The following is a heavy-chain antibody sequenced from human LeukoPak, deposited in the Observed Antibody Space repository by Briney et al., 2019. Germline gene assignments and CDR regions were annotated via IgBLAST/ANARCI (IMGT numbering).Heavy chain of an antibody. CDR3: ARDAMSSVTTSPHYFDY. J-gene: IGHJ4*02. D-gene: IGHD4-17*01. Sequence: ASVKVSCKASGYTFTSYYMHWVRQAPGQGLEWMGIINPSGGSTTYAQKFQGRVTMTRDTSTSTVYMDLSSLRSEDTAVYYRARDAMSSVTTSPHYFDYWGQGTLVTVSS. CDR1: GYTFTSYY. V-gene: IGHV1-46*01. CDR2: INPSGGST.